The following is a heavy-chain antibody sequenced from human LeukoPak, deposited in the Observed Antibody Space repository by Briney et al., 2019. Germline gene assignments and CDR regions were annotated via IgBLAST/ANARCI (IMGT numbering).Heavy chain of an antibody. D-gene: IGHD2-2*01. Sequence: GGSLRLSCAASGFTFSAFPLEWVRQAPEKGLEWVSSVNGDSSYIYYADSVKGRFTIARDNARNSLHLQMNSLRAEDTAVYYCARLRCDVTSCFGKYYFDHWGQGTLVTVSS. CDR3: ARLRCDVTSCFGKYYFDH. V-gene: IGHV3-21*01. J-gene: IGHJ4*02. CDR2: VNGDSSYI. CDR1: GFTFSAFP.